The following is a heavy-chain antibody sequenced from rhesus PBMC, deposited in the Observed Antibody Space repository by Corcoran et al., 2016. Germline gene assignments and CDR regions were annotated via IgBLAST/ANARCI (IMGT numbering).Heavy chain of an antibody. V-gene: IGHV4-80*01. CDR1: GASISSNW. Sequence: QVQLQESGPGLVKPSETLSLTCTVSGASISSNWWSWIRQPPGKGLEWIGEINGNSGSTNYNPSLKSRVTISKDASKNQFSLKLSSVTAADTAVYYGARQLTTGAFDFWGQGLRVTVSS. D-gene: IGHD4-17*01. J-gene: IGHJ3*01. CDR3: ARQLTTGAFDF. CDR2: INGNSGST.